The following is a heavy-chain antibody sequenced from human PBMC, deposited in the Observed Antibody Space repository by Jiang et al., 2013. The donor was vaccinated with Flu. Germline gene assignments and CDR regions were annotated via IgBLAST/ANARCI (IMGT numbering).Heavy chain of an antibody. J-gene: IGHJ6*02. Sequence: SGAEVKKPGASVKVSCKASGYTFTSYGISWVRQAPGQGLEWMGWISAYNGNTNYAQKLQGRVTMTTDTSTSTAYMELRSLRSDDTAVYYCARAGALYCSSTSCYPNNYYYYGMDVWGQGTTVTVSS. V-gene: IGHV1-18*01. CDR2: ISAYNGNT. CDR1: GYTFTSYG. D-gene: IGHD2-2*01. CDR3: ARAGALYCSSTSCYPNNYYYYGMDV.